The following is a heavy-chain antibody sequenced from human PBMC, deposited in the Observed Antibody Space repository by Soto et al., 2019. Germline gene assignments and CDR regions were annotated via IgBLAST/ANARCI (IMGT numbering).Heavy chain of an antibody. Sequence: QVQLVQSGSEVKKPGASVQVSCKASGYTFTDYYMHWVRQAPGQGLEWMGWMNPYSGGTKFAQKFQGRVTMTRDTSIRIAYMELSRLGYDDTAVYYCARGGNSGYYYEWGQGTLVTVSS. CDR3: ARGGNSGYYYE. D-gene: IGHD5-12*01. J-gene: IGHJ4*02. V-gene: IGHV1-2*02. CDR1: GYTFTDYY. CDR2: MNPYSGGT.